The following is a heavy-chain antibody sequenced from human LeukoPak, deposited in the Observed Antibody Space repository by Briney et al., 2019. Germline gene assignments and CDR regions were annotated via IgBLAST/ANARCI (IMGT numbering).Heavy chain of an antibody. D-gene: IGHD4-17*01. CDR2: INHSGST. Sequence: SETLSLTCAVYGGSFSGYYWSWIRQPPGKGLEWIGEINHSGSTNYNPSLKSRVTISVDASKNQFSLKLSSVTAADTAVYYCAGSDRPMTTVTWTFDYWGQGTLVTVSS. CDR3: AGSDRPMTTVTWTFDY. CDR1: GGSFSGYY. V-gene: IGHV4-34*01. J-gene: IGHJ4*02.